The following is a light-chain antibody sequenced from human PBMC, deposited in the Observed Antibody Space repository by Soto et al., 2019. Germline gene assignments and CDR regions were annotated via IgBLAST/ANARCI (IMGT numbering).Light chain of an antibody. CDR2: GAS. CDR3: QQYGSSRWT. CDR1: QSVSGSY. Sequence: EIVLTQSPGTLSLSPGERATLSCRASQSVSGSYLAWYQQRPGHAPRLLIYGASSRATGIPDRFSGSGSGTDFTLTITRLEPEDFAVYYCQQYGSSRWTFGRGTKV. V-gene: IGKV3-20*01. J-gene: IGKJ1*01.